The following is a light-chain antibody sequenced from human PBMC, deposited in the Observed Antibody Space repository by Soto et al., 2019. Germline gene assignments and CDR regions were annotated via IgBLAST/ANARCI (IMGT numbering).Light chain of an antibody. CDR2: EVS. Sequence: QSMLTQPASVSEYPGQSITISCAGTSSDVGGYNHVSWYQQHADKAPKLLVHEVSNRPSGVSNRFSGSKSGNTASLTISGLQAEDEADYDCTSDTSISTYVCGSGTKVTVL. V-gene: IGLV2-14*01. CDR3: TSDTSISTYV. CDR1: SSDVGGYNH. J-gene: IGLJ1*01.